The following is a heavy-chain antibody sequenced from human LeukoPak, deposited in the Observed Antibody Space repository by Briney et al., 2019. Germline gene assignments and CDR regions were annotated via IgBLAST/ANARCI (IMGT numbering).Heavy chain of an antibody. D-gene: IGHD5/OR15-5a*01. CDR2: LFYSGNM. CDR1: GGSFNTGDYH. V-gene: IGHV4-39*07. Sequence: SETLSLTCTVSGGSFNTGDYHWAWIRQPPGKRLEWIGSLFYSGNMYYNPSLEGRVTISLDTSKNQFSLRLSSVTAADTAVYYCARENTVSTRDFDYWGQGALVTVSS. J-gene: IGHJ4*02. CDR3: ARENTVSTRDFDY.